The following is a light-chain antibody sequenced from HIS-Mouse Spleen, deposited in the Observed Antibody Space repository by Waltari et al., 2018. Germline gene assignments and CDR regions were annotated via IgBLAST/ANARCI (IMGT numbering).Light chain of an antibody. CDR3: YSTDSSGNHRV. CDR2: EDS. CDR1: AFPKKY. Sequence: SYELTQPPSVSVSPGQTARITCSGDAFPKKYAYWYQQKSGQAPVLVIYEDSKRPSGIPERSSGSSSGTMATLTISGAQVEDEADYYCYSTDSSGNHRVFGGGTKLTVL. V-gene: IGLV3-10*01. J-gene: IGLJ2*01.